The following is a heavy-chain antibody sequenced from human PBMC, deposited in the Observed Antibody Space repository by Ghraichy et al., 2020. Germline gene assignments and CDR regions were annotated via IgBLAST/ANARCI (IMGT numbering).Heavy chain of an antibody. Sequence: GGSLRLSCAASGFTFSSYAMSWVRQAPGKGLEWVSAISGSGGSTSYADSVKGRFPISRDNSKNPLYLQMNSLRAADTAVYYRAKRDYGDYKGWYFDLWGRGTLVTVSS. V-gene: IGHV3-23*01. J-gene: IGHJ2*01. CDR1: GFTFSSYA. D-gene: IGHD4-17*01. CDR2: ISGSGGST. CDR3: AKRDYGDYKGWYFDL.